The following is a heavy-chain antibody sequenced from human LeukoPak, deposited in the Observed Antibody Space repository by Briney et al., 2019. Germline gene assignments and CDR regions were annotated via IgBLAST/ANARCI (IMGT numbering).Heavy chain of an antibody. J-gene: IGHJ4*02. CDR2: INWDGGAT. Sequence: GGSLRLSCADSGFTFDDYGMSWVRQAPGKGLEWVSGINWDGGATHYADSVKGRFTISRDNDKNSLYLQMNSLTTDDTAVYYCARDLSSSWSMLGYWGQGTLVTTSS. CDR1: GFTFDDYG. V-gene: IGHV3-20*04. D-gene: IGHD6-19*01. CDR3: ARDLSSSWSMLGY.